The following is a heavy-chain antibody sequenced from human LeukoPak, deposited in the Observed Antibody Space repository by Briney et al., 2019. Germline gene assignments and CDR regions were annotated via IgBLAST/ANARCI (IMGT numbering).Heavy chain of an antibody. Sequence: GGSLRLSCEASGFTFSTYAMNWVRQAPGKGLEWVSSISSSSSYIYYADSVKGRFTISRDNAKNSLYLQMNSLRAEDTAVYYCARDAEHGGFDYWGQGTLVTVSS. J-gene: IGHJ4*02. D-gene: IGHD1-14*01. CDR3: ARDAEHGGFDY. CDR1: GFTFSTYA. CDR2: ISSSSSYI. V-gene: IGHV3-21*01.